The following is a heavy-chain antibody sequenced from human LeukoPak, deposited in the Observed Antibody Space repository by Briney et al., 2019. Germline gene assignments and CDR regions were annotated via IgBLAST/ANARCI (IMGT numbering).Heavy chain of an antibody. Sequence: SETLSLTCTVSGGSISSGGYYWSWVRQHPGKGLEWIGYIYYSGSTYYNPSLKSRVTISVDTSKNQFSLKLSSVTAADTAVYYCARVPYDSSGYYFSNPFDYWGQGTLVTVSS. CDR2: IYYSGST. J-gene: IGHJ4*02. CDR3: ARVPYDSSGYYFSNPFDY. D-gene: IGHD3-22*01. CDR1: GGSISSGGYY. V-gene: IGHV4-31*03.